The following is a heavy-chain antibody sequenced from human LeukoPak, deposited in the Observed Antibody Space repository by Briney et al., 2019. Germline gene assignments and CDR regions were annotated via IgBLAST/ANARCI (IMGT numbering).Heavy chain of an antibody. CDR2: INHSGST. D-gene: IGHD3-10*01. J-gene: IGHJ5*02. CDR1: GGSFSGYY. Sequence: SETLSLTCVVYGGSFSGYYWSWIRQPPGKGLEWIGEINHSGSTNYNPSLKSRVTISVDTSKNQFSLKLSSVTAADTAVYYCVRVLLWFGAGRERTNWFDPWGQGTLVTVSS. V-gene: IGHV4-34*01. CDR3: VRVLLWFGAGRERTNWFDP.